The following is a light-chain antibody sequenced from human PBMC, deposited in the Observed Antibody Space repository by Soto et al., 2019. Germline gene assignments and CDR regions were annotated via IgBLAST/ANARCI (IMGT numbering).Light chain of an antibody. CDR2: EVS. CDR1: SSDVGRYNL. J-gene: IGLJ1*01. V-gene: IGLV2-23*02. CDR3: CSYAGSSTSLYV. Sequence: LTQPASVSGSPGQSITISCTGTSSDVGRYNLVSWYQQHPGKAPKLMIYEVSKRPSGVSNRFSGSKSGNTASLTISGLQAGDEADYYCCSYAGSSTSLYVFGTGTKVTVL.